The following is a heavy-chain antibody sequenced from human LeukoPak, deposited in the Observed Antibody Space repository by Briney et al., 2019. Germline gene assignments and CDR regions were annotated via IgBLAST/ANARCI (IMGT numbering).Heavy chain of an antibody. V-gene: IGHV3-74*01. CDR1: GFTFSSYW. D-gene: IGHD4-17*01. CDR2: INSDGSST. J-gene: IGHJ4*02. Sequence: AGSLRLSCAASGFTFSSYWMHWVRQAPGKGLVWVSRINSDGSSTSYADSVKGRFTISRDNAKNTLYLQMNSLRAEDTAVYYCARVAETIYYGDYGDYWGQGTLVTVSS. CDR3: ARVAETIYYGDYGDY.